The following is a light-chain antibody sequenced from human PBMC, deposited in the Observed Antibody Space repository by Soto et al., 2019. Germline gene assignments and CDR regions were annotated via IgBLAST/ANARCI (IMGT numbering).Light chain of an antibody. CDR3: QQYGGSPMYT. J-gene: IGKJ2*01. Sequence: EIVLTQSPGTLSLSPGERATLSCRASQSVSSSYLDWYQQKPGQAPRLLIYGASSRSTGIPDRLSGSGSGTDFTLPISRLEPEDFAVYYCQQYGGSPMYTFGQGTKLEIK. CDR1: QSVSSSY. V-gene: IGKV3-20*01. CDR2: GAS.